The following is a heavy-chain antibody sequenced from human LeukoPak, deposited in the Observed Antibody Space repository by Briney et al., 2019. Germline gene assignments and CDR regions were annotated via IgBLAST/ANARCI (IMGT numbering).Heavy chain of an antibody. CDR2: IQYDGSNE. D-gene: IGHD2-2*01. Sequence: GGSLRLSCAASGFTFSSYGMSWVRQAPGKGLEWVAYIQYDGSNEQYADSVKGRFTISRDNAKKSLYLEMNSLRVEDTAVYYCARDSLSLTSYDSKFDYWGQGTLVTVSS. CDR3: ARDSLSLTSYDSKFDY. CDR1: GFTFSSYG. V-gene: IGHV3-7*01. J-gene: IGHJ4*02.